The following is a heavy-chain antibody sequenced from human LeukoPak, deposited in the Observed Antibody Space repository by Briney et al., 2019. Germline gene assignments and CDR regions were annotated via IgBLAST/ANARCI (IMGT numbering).Heavy chain of an antibody. V-gene: IGHV3-30*02. Sequence: GGSLRLSCAASGFTFSSYDMHWVRQAPGKGLEWVAFIRYDGNIKYFADSVKGRFTISRDTSENTLYLQMNSLRADDTAVYYCAKGRYYDSSGYPIDYWGQGTLVTVSS. CDR3: AKGRYYDSSGYPIDY. CDR2: IRYDGNIK. J-gene: IGHJ4*02. D-gene: IGHD3-22*01. CDR1: GFTFSSYD.